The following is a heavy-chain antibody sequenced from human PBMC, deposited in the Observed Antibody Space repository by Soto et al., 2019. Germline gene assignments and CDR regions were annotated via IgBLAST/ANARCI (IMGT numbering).Heavy chain of an antibody. Sequence: SETLSLTCAVSGYSISLGYYWGWIRQPPGKGLECIGCIYYSGSTYYNPSLESRVTISVDTSKNQFSLKLSSVTAADTAVYYCARALITSGYSYDAFDIWGQGTMVTVSS. J-gene: IGHJ3*02. CDR3: ARALITSGYSYDAFDI. CDR1: GYSISLGYY. CDR2: IYYSGST. V-gene: IGHV4-38-2*01. D-gene: IGHD3-16*01.